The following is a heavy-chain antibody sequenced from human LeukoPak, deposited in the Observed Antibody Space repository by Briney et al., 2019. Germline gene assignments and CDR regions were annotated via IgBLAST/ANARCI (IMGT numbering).Heavy chain of an antibody. V-gene: IGHV3-20*01. D-gene: IGHD3-10*01. CDR1: GFTFDDYG. CDR3: ARDSEADYYGSGSLDY. J-gene: IGHJ4*02. CDR2: INWNGGST. Sequence: PGGSLRLSCAASGFTFDDYGVSWVRQAPGKGLEWVSGINWNGGSTGYADSVKGRFTISRDNAKNSLYLQMNSLRAEDTALYHCARDSEADYYGSGSLDYWGQGTLVTVSS.